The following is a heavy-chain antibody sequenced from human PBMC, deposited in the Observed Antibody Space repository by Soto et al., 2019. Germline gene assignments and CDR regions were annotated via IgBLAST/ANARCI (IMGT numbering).Heavy chain of an antibody. J-gene: IGHJ4*02. Sequence: QITLRESGPTLVKPTQTLTLTCTFSGFALSTTGMAVGWIRQPPGKALEWLALAYWDDDRHYNPSLGNRLTITKDTSRNQVVLTMTNMDPVDTATYYCGHRRKVAGVWYTFDYWGQGILVTVSS. V-gene: IGHV2-5*02. D-gene: IGHD6-19*01. CDR2: AYWDDDR. CDR1: GFALSTTGMA. CDR3: GHRRKVAGVWYTFDY.